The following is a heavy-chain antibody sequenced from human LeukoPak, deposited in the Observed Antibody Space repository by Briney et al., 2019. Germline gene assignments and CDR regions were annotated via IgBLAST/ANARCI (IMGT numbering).Heavy chain of an antibody. CDR2: IYYSGST. D-gene: IGHD3-10*01. V-gene: IGHV4-30-4*08. J-gene: IGHJ5*02. CDR1: GGSLSSGDYY. CDR3: ARDLMGTMVRRGFDP. Sequence: SETLSLTSTVSGGSLSSGDYYWSWIRQPPGKGLEWIGYIYYSGSTYYNPSLKSRVTISVDTSKNQFSLKLSSVTAADTAVYYCARDLMGTMVRRGFDPWGQGTLVTVSS.